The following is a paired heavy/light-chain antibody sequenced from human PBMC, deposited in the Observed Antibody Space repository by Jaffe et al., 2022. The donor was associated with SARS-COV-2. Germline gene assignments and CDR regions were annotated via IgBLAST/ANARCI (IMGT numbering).Light chain of an antibody. CDR1: NIGSKD. CDR2: RNA. V-gene: IGLV3-9*01. CDR3: HVWDSTTI. J-gene: IGLJ2*01. Sequence: SFELIQPLSVSVALGQPAKITCGGKNIGSKDVHWYQQRPGQAPLLVIYRNANRPSGIPERFSGSNSGNTATLTISRAQAGDEADYYCHVWDSTTIFGGGTKLTVL.
Heavy chain of an antibody. V-gene: IGHV2-5*02. D-gene: IGHD2-15*01. CDR2: IYWDDDK. J-gene: IGHJ4*02. Sequence: QITLKESGPTLVKPTQTLTLTCTFAGFSLSTSGVGVGWIRQPPGKALEWFALIYWDDDKRYSPSLRNRLTITKDTSKNQVVLTMTNMAPVDTATYYCAHGDTHGTWSFDYWGQGTLVTVSS. CDR3: AHGDTHGTWSFDY. CDR1: GFSLSTSGVG.